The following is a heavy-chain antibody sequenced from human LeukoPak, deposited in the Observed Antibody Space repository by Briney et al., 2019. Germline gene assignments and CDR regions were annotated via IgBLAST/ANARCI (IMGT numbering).Heavy chain of an antibody. CDR2: IYYTGST. V-gene: IGHV4-30-4*01. Sequence: SETLSLTCTVSGGSISSGDYFWTWVRQPPGKGLEWIGYIYYTGSTYYTPSLKSRVTISVDTSNNQFSLKVTSVTAADTAVYYCARVRRRGGIDYWGQGTLVIVSS. CDR1: GGSISSGDYF. D-gene: IGHD3-10*01. CDR3: ARVRRRGGIDY. J-gene: IGHJ4*02.